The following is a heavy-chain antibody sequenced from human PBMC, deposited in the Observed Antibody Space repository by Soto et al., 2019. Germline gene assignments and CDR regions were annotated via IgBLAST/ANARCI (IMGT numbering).Heavy chain of an antibody. CDR1: GFSFSRYP. J-gene: IGHJ4*02. D-gene: IGHD3-10*01. CDR3: SKRVSSGSGLQYCDY. CDR2: FMAGGNDGTT. Sequence: GGSLRLPCVASGFSFSRYPTSWVRRAPGKGLEWVSGFMAGGNDGTTYYADHVKGRFTIASNNSKTTLCLQMSSQSAEDTAIYYCSKRVSSGSGLQYCDYFGQGTLVTVSS. V-gene: IGHV3-23*01.